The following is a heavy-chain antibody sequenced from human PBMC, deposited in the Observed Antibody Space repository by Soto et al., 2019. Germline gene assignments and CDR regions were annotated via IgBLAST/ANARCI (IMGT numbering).Heavy chain of an antibody. J-gene: IGHJ5*02. CDR3: ARDLSGSYYGEQMNWFDP. CDR2: ISSSSSYI. V-gene: IGHV3-21*01. D-gene: IGHD1-26*01. Sequence: GGSLRLSCAASGFTFSSYSMNWFRQAPGKGLEWVSSISSSSSYIYYADSVKGRFTISRDNAKNSLYLQMNSLRAEDTAVYYCARDLSGSYYGEQMNWFDPWGQGTLVTVSS. CDR1: GFTFSSYS.